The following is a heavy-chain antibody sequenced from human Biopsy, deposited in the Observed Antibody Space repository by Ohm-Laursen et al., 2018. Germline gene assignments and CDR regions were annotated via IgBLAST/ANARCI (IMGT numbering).Heavy chain of an antibody. CDR2: INTRRGDT. CDR1: GYTFSDYI. V-gene: IGHV1-18*01. J-gene: IGHJ2*01. CDR3: VRVEDSTRHWYFDL. Sequence: GSSVKVSCKASGYTFSDYILNWVRQAPGQGLEWMGWINTRRGDTNYAQKFQGRVTMTRDTSTTTVFMELTSLRSDDTAMYYCVRVEDSTRHWYFDLWGRGTQVTVSS. D-gene: IGHD2-2*01.